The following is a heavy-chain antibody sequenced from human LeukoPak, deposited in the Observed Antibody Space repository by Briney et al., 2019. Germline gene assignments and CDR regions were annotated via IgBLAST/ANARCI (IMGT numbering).Heavy chain of an antibody. CDR3: ARSLNDYGDYDYYYYGMDV. CDR2: FDPEDGET. Sequence: ASVTVSCKVSGYTLTELSMHWVRQAPGKGLEWMGGFDPEDGETIYAQKFQGRVTMTRDTSTSTAYMELSSLRSEDTAVYYCARSLNDYGDYDYYYYGMDVWGQGTTVTVSS. V-gene: IGHV1-24*01. J-gene: IGHJ6*02. CDR1: GYTLTELS. D-gene: IGHD4-17*01.